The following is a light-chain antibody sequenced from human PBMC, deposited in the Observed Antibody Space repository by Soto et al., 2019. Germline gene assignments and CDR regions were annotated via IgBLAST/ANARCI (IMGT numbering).Light chain of an antibody. CDR2: DAY. CDR3: QQRRIWPPLT. CDR1: QSVDIY. Sequence: EVVLTQSPATLSLSPGESATLSCRASQSVDIYLAWYQQKPGQAPRLLIYDAYNSATGIPARFSGSGSGTDFTLTISSLEPEDFAVYYCQQRRIWPPLTFGGGTKVEIK. J-gene: IGKJ4*01. V-gene: IGKV3-11*01.